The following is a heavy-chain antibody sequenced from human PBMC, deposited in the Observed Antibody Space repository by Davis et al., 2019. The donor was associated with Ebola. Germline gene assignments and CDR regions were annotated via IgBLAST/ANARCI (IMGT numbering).Heavy chain of an antibody. J-gene: IGHJ2*01. CDR3: AREPYCGGGSCSGGIDWYFDL. D-gene: IGHD2-15*01. CDR2: ISYDGSNK. CDR1: GFTFSSYA. Sequence: PGGSLRLSCAASGFTFSSYAMHWVRQAPGKGLEWVAVISYDGSNKYYADSVKGRFTISRDNSKNTLYLQMNGLRAEDTAVYHCAREPYCGGGSCSGGIDWYFDLWGRGTLVTVSS. V-gene: IGHV3-30-3*01.